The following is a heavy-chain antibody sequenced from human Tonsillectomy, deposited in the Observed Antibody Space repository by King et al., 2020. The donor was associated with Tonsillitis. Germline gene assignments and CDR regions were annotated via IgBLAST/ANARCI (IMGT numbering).Heavy chain of an antibody. D-gene: IGHD4-23*01. V-gene: IGHV3-7*01. J-gene: IGHJ4*02. CDR2: IKQDGSER. CDR3: AYGDNCYY. Sequence: SWVRQAPGKGLEWVANIKQDGSERYYVDSVKGRFTISRDNAKNSLYLQMNRLRAKGTAVYYCAYGDNCYYWGQGTMVTVSS.